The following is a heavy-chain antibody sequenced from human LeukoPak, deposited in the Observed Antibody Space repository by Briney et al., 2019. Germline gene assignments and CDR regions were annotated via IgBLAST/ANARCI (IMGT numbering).Heavy chain of an antibody. CDR3: ARGDYYGSGSYNY. CDR1: GGSISSGTYY. CDR2: IFTTGST. D-gene: IGHD3-10*01. J-gene: IGHJ4*02. V-gene: IGHV4-61*02. Sequence: SETLSLSCTVSGGSISSGTYYWSWIRQPAGKGLEWIGRIFTTGSTNYNPSLKSRVTISVDTSKNQFSLKLSSVTAADTAVYYCARGDYYGSGSYNYWGQGTLVTVSS.